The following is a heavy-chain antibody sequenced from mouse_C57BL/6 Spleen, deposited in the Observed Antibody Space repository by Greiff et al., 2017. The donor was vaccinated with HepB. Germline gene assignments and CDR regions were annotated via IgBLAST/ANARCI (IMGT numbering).Heavy chain of an antibody. J-gene: IGHJ4*01. CDR2: INPSTGGT. Sequence: EVKLMESGPELVKPGASVKISCKASGYSFTGYYMNWVKQSPEKSLEWIGEINPSTGGTTYNQKFKAKATLTVAKSSSTAYMQLKSLTSEDSAVYYCATYYSNSGAMDYWGQGTSVTVSS. D-gene: IGHD2-5*01. CDR3: ATYYSNSGAMDY. V-gene: IGHV1-42*01. CDR1: GYSFTGYY.